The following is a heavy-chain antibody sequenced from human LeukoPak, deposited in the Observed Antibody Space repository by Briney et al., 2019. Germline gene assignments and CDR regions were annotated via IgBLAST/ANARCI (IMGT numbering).Heavy chain of an antibody. J-gene: IGHJ4*02. CDR2: ISNDGSDK. V-gene: IGHV3-30*18. CDR3: AKEGRYGEYLHY. CDR1: GFAFSNYG. D-gene: IGHD4-17*01. Sequence: GGSLRLSCAASGFAFSNYGIYWVRQAPGKGLEWVALISNDGSDKYPADSVKGRFTISRDNSKNTVYLQMNSLRPDDTAVYYCAKEGRYGEYLHYWGQGTLVTVSS.